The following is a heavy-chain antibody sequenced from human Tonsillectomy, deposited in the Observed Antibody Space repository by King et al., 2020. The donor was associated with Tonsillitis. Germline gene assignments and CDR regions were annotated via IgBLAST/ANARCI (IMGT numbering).Heavy chain of an antibody. Sequence: VQLVESGGGVVQPGRSLRLSCAASGFTFSSYGMHWVRQAPGKGLEWVAVISYDGSNKYYADSVKGRFTISRDNSKNTLYLQMNSLRAEDTAVYYCAKDFYGSGSYYPFDYWGQGTLVTVSS. CDR3: AKDFYGSGSYYPFDY. V-gene: IGHV3-30*18. CDR2: ISYDGSNK. J-gene: IGHJ4*02. CDR1: GFTFSSYG. D-gene: IGHD3-10*01.